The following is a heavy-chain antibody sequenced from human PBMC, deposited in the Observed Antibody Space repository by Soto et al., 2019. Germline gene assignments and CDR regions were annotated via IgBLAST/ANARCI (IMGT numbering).Heavy chain of an antibody. V-gene: IGHV3-23*01. CDR1: GFTFSTYA. J-gene: IGHJ4*02. CDR2: IGSSGTPT. CDR3: GTWSSGWARLWDY. Sequence: GGSLRLSCAASGFTFSTYAMSWVRQAPGKGLEWVSAIGSSGTPTYYADSVKGRFTVSSDNSKFTLFLQMNSLRVEDTAVYYFGTWSSGWARLWDYRGQGTLVKISS. D-gene: IGHD6-19*01.